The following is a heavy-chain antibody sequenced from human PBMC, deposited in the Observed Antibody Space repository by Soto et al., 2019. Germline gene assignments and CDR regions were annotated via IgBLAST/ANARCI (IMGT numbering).Heavy chain of an antibody. Sequence: QVQLVQSGAEVKKPGSSVKVSCKASGGTFSSYTISWVRQAPGQGLEWMGRIIPILGIANYAQKFQGRVTITADKSTSTAYMELSSLRSEYTAVYYCARAATIALYYFDYWGQGTLVTVSS. V-gene: IGHV1-69*02. J-gene: IGHJ4*02. CDR3: ARAATIALYYFDY. D-gene: IGHD2-15*01. CDR1: GGTFSSYT. CDR2: IIPILGIA.